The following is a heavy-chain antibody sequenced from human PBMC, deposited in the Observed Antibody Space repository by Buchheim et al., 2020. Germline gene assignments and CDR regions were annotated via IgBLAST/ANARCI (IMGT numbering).Heavy chain of an antibody. CDR1: GGSFSGYY. D-gene: IGHD3-3*01. Sequence: QVQLQQWGAGLLKPSETLSLTSAVYGGSFSGYYWSWLRQPPGKGLEWIGEINHSGSTNYNPSLKSRVTTSVETSKNPSSLKVSSVTAADTAVYYCARVGDYDFWSGYSQYFDYGGQGTL. CDR2: INHSGST. J-gene: IGHJ4*02. CDR3: ARVGDYDFWSGYSQYFDY. V-gene: IGHV4-34*01.